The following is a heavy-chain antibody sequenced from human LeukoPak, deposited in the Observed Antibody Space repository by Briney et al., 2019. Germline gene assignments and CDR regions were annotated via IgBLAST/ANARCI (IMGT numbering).Heavy chain of an antibody. J-gene: IGHJ6*02. D-gene: IGHD3-3*01. CDR2: IYYTGST. CDR1: GGSISSYH. CDR3: TRSLGVVIHGGMDV. Sequence: SETLSLTCTVSGGSISSYHWSWIRQPPGEGLGWIGHIYYTGSTNYNPSLKSRVTISLDTSKNQFSLKLTSVTAADTAVYYCTRSLGVVIHGGMDVWGQGTTVTVSS. V-gene: IGHV4-59*01.